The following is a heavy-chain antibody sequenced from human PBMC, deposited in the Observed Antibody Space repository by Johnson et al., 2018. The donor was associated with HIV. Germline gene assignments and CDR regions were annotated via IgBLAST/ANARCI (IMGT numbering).Heavy chain of an antibody. CDR2: INWNGGST. CDR1: GFTFDDYG. V-gene: IGHV3-20*04. D-gene: IGHD6-6*01. J-gene: IGHJ3*02. Sequence: VQLVESGGGVVQPGRSLRLSCAASGFTFDDYGMSWVRQAPGKGLEWVSGINWNGGSTAYGDSVKGRFTISRDNAKNSLYLQMNSLRAEDTALYCCARDGRGEQLVDQGDAFDIWGQGTMVTVSS. CDR3: ARDGRGEQLVDQGDAFDI.